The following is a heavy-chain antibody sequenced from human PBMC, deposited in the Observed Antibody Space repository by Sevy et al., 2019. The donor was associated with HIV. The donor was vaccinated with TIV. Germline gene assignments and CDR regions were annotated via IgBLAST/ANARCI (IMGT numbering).Heavy chain of an antibody. CDR1: GFSFSHYG. V-gene: IGHV3-30*18. Sequence: GGSLRLSCAASGFSFSHYGMHWVRQAPGKGLEWMTVISYDGRKEYYADSVKGRFTISRDNSKNTLYLQMRSLRDEDTAVYYCAKGGWVSIFGAFDSWGQGTPVTVSS. CDR3: AKGGWVSIFGAFDS. D-gene: IGHD3-3*01. J-gene: IGHJ5*01. CDR2: ISYDGRKE.